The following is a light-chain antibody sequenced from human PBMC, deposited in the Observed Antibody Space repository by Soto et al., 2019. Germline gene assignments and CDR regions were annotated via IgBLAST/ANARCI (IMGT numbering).Light chain of an antibody. Sequence: EIVLTQSPGVLSLSPGERATLSCRASQSLDSYYLAWYQQKPGQAPRLLIYGASNRATGIPDRFSGSGSGTDFSLTISRLEPEDFAVYYCQQFGSSITFGQGTRLEIK. CDR2: GAS. CDR1: QSLDSYY. V-gene: IGKV3-20*01. J-gene: IGKJ5*01. CDR3: QQFGSSIT.